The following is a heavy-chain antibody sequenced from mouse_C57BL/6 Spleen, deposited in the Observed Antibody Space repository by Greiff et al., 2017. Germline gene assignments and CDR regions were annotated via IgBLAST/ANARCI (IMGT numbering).Heavy chain of an antibody. CDR2: ISSGSSTI. J-gene: IGHJ4*01. D-gene: IGHD2-5*01. Sequence: EVQRVESGGGLVKPGGSLKLSCAASGFTFSDYGMHWVRQAPEKGLEWVAYISSGSSTIYYADTVKGRFTISRDNAKNTLFLQMTSLRSEDTAMYYCARRWDYYSNYDAMDYWGQGTSVTVSS. CDR3: ARRWDYYSNYDAMDY. CDR1: GFTFSDYG. V-gene: IGHV5-17*01.